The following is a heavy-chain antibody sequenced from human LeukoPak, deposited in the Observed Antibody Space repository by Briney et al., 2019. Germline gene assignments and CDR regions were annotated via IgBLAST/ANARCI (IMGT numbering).Heavy chain of an antibody. CDR1: GGSISSYY. V-gene: IGHV4-59*01. Sequence: SETLSLTCTVSGGSISSYYWSWIRQPPGKGLEWLGYIYYSVSTNYNPSLKSRVTISVDTSKNQFSLKLSSVTAADTAVYYCAGGAYSYYYMDVWGKGTTVTISS. CDR2: IYYSVST. D-gene: IGHD1-26*01. J-gene: IGHJ6*03. CDR3: AGGAYSYYYMDV.